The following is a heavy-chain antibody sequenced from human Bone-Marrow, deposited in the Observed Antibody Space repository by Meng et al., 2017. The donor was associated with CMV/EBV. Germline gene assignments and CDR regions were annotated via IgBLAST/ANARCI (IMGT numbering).Heavy chain of an antibody. V-gene: IGHV3-30*04. CDR3: AREGKGLAV. CDR1: GFTFSSYA. CDR2: ISYDGSNK. Sequence: GGFLKISCAASGFTFSSYAMHWVRQAPGKGLDCVAVISYDGSNKYYADSVKGRFTISRDNSKNTLYLQMNSLRAEDTAVYYCAREGKGLAVWGQGNTVNFSS. J-gene: IGHJ6*02.